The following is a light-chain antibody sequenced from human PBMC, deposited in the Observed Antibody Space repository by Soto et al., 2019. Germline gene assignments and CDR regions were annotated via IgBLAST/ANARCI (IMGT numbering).Light chain of an antibody. CDR3: GTWDSSLSAGI. V-gene: IGLV1-51*01. J-gene: IGLJ1*01. CDR2: DNN. Sequence: QSVLTQPPSVSAAPGQKVTISCSGSSSNIGNNYVSWYQQLPGTAPKLLIYDNNKRPSGIPDRFSGSKSGTSATLVITGLQTGDEADYFCGTWDSSLSAGIFGTGTKVIDL. CDR1: SSNIGNNY.